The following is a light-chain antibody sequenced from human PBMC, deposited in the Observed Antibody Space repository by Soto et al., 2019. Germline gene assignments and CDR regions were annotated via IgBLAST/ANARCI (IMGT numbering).Light chain of an antibody. CDR3: QQYGSSPWT. CDR1: QSVSSSY. J-gene: IGKJ1*01. V-gene: IGKV3-20*01. CDR2: GAS. Sequence: EIVLRQSPGTLSLSPGERATLSCRASQSVSSSYLAWYQQKPGQAPRLLIYGASSRATGTPDRFSGSGSGTDFTLTISRLEPEDFAVYYCQQYGSSPWTFGQGTKVDIK.